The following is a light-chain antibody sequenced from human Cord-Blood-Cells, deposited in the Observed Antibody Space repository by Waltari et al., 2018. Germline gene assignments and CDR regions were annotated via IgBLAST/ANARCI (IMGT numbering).Light chain of an antibody. CDR2: DVS. V-gene: IGLV2-14*01. CDR1: SSDVGGYNY. CDR3: SSYTSSSTYV. Sequence: QSALTQPASVSGSPGPSITISCTGTSSDVGGYNYVSWYQQHPGKAPKLMIYDVSNRPSGVSKRFSGSKSGNTASLTISGLQAEDEAEYYCSSYTSSSTYVFGTGTKVTVL. J-gene: IGLJ1*01.